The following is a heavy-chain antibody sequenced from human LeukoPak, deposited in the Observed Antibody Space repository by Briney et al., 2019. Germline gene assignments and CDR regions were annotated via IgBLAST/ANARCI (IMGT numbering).Heavy chain of an antibody. V-gene: IGHV1-18*01. CDR1: GYTFSSYG. CDR3: ARDRSRQQWLVLPDY. D-gene: IGHD6-19*01. CDR2: ISAYNGNT. J-gene: IGHJ4*02. Sequence: ASVKVSCKASGYTFSSYGISWVRQAPGQGLEWMGWISAYNGNTNYAQKLQGRVTMTTDTSTSTAYMELRSLRSDDTAVYYCARDRSRQQWLVLPDYWGQGTLVTVSS.